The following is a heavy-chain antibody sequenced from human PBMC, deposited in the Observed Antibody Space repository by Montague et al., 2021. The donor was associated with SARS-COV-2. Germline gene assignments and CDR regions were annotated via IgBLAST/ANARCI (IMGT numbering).Heavy chain of an antibody. V-gene: IGHV4-4*07. CDR2: IYASGNT. CDR3: ANFRRTQLLFGTLYYGMDV. Sequence: SETLSLTCTVSGGSISNYYWSWIRQPAGKGLVWIGRIYASGNTNYNPSLKSRVTMSVDTSKNQFSMKLSSVTAADTAVYYCANFRRTQLLFGTLYYGMDVWGQGTTVTVSS. J-gene: IGHJ6*02. CDR1: GGSISNYY. D-gene: IGHD2-2*01.